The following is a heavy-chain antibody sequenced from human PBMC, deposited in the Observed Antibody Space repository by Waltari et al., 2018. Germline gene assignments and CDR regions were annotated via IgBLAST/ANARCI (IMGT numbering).Heavy chain of an antibody. Sequence: QVQLQESGPGLVKPSETLSLTCAVSGYSISSGYYWGWIRQPPGKGLEWIGSIYHSGSTYYNPSLKSRVTISVDTAKNQFSLKLSSVTAADTAVYYCARHAHCSSTSCYLGYWGQGTLVTVSS. CDR2: IYHSGST. CDR1: GYSISSGYY. D-gene: IGHD2-2*01. CDR3: ARHAHCSSTSCYLGY. V-gene: IGHV4-38-2*01. J-gene: IGHJ4*02.